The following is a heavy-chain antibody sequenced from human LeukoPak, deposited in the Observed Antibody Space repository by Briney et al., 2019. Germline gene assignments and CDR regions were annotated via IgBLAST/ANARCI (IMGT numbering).Heavy chain of an antibody. V-gene: IGHV6-1*01. Sequence: SQTLSLTCAISGDTVSSNSATWNWIRQSPSRGLEWLGRTYYRSKWYNDYALSVKGRITITPDTSKNQFSLQLNSVTPEDTALYYCARGIARYSWFDPWGQGTLVTVSS. J-gene: IGHJ5*02. D-gene: IGHD6-6*01. CDR3: ARGIARYSWFDP. CDR2: TYYRSKWYN. CDR1: GDTVSSNSAT.